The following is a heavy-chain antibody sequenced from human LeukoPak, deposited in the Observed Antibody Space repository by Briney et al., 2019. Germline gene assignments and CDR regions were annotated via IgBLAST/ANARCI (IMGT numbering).Heavy chain of an antibody. CDR3: ARDAGVTY. Sequence: PGGSLRLSCAASGFTFSSYAMSWVRQAPGKGLEWVAVISYDGSNKYYADAVKGRFTISRDNFKETLYLQMNSLRAEDSAVYYCARDAGVTYWGLGTLVTVSS. CDR1: GFTFSSYA. J-gene: IGHJ4*02. V-gene: IGHV3-30-3*01. CDR2: ISYDGSNK. D-gene: IGHD2-21*02.